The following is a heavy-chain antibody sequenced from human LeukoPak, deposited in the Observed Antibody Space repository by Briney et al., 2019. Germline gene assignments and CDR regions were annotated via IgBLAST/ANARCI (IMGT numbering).Heavy chain of an antibody. CDR3: ARGAVAGKFWHGGMDV. J-gene: IGHJ6*02. CDR2: INPNSGGT. D-gene: IGHD6-19*01. V-gene: IGHV1-2*02. CDR1: GYTFTGYY. Sequence: ASVKVSCKASGYTFTGYYMHWVRQAPGQGLGWMGWINPNSGGTNYAQKFQGRVTMTRDTSISTAYMELSRLRSDDTAVYYCARGAVAGKFWHGGMDVWGQGTTVTVSS.